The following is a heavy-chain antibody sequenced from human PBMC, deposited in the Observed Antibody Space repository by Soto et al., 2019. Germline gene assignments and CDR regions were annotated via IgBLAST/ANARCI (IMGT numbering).Heavy chain of an antibody. V-gene: IGHV1-46*01. CDR3: ARAPYSSSSFFFDY. Sequence: APVEGSWKESWYTFAAIFMCSGRQDLGKGLEWMGIINPSGGSTNYAQKFQGRVAMTWDTSTSTVYMELSSLRSDDTAVYYCARAPYSSSSFFFDYWGPGTLVTVSS. CDR1: WYTFAAIF. CDR2: INPSGGST. J-gene: IGHJ4*02. D-gene: IGHD6-6*01.